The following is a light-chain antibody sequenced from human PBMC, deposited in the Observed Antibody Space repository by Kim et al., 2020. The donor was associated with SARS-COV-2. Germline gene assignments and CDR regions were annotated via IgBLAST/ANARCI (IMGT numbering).Light chain of an antibody. Sequence: APGERATRSCRASQSVSSSYLAWYQQKPGQAPMLLIYGASSRATGIPDRFSGSGSGTDFTLTISRLEPEDFALDYCQQYGSSPWTFGQGTKVDIK. CDR3: QQYGSSPWT. V-gene: IGKV3-20*01. J-gene: IGKJ1*01. CDR1: QSVSSSY. CDR2: GAS.